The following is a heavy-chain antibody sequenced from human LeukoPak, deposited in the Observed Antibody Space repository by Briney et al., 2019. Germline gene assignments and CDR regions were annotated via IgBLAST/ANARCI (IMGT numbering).Heavy chain of an antibody. D-gene: IGHD4-17*01. Sequence: GGSLRLSCAASGFTFSSYEMNWVRQAPGKGLEWVSYISSSGSTIYYADSVKGRFTISRDNAKNSLYLQMNSLRAEDTAVYYCASENYGDHYIPLENENYWGQGTLVTVSS. CDR2: ISSSGSTI. CDR3: ASENYGDHYIPLENENY. V-gene: IGHV3-48*03. CDR1: GFTFSSYE. J-gene: IGHJ4*02.